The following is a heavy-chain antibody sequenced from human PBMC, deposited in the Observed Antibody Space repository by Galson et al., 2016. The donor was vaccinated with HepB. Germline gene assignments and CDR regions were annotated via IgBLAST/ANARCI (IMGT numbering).Heavy chain of an antibody. CDR1: GFTFDNYR. D-gene: IGHD5-18*01. CDR2: ISYDGTNK. J-gene: IGHJ2*01. CDR3: ARDWRFGSSYGYLYIYWYLDL. V-gene: IGHV3-30-3*01. Sequence: SLRLSGTASGFTFDNYRMHWVRQAPGKGLEWVALISYDGTNKYYAESVKGRHTISRDNSKNTLYLQMNSLKPDDTATFYCARDWRFGSSYGYLYIYWYLDLWGRGTLVTVSS.